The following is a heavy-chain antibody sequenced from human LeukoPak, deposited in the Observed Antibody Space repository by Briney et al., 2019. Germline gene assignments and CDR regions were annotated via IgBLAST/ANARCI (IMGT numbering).Heavy chain of an antibody. CDR2: IKQDGSEK. CDR3: ARAGYYDFWSGYYPIDY. V-gene: IGHV3-7*01. CDR1: GFTFSSYA. D-gene: IGHD3-3*01. Sequence: GGSLRLSCAASGFTFSSYAMSWVRQAPGKGLEWVANIKQDGSEKYYVDSVKGRFTISRDNAKNSLYLQMNSLRAEDTAVYYCARAGYYDFWSGYYPIDYWGQGTLVTVSS. J-gene: IGHJ4*02.